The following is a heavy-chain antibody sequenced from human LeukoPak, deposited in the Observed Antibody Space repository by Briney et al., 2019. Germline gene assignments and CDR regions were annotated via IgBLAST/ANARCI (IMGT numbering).Heavy chain of an antibody. CDR2: IYFDGST. CDR1: GGSISSSGYY. D-gene: IGHD6-13*01. Sequence: SETLSLTCIVSGGSISSSGYYWDWIRQPPGRGLEWIGNIYFDGSTYYSPSLKSRATISVDTSKNQFSLELSSVTAADTAVYYCVRLAAAGTNYFDPWGRGTLVTVSS. V-gene: IGHV4-39*07. J-gene: IGHJ5*02. CDR3: VRLAAAGTNYFDP.